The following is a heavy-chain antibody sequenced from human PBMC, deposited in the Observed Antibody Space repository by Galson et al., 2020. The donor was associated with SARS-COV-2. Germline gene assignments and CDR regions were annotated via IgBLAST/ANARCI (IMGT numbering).Heavy chain of an antibody. J-gene: IGHJ4*02. CDR3: ARGPRYCATSSCEVVGSDH. V-gene: IGHV1-8*01. CDR2: VSPKRGSS. D-gene: IGHD2-15*01. CDR1: GYTFDSFD. Sequence: ASVKVSCKTSGYTFDSFDVNWVRQASGQGLEWMGYVSPKRGSSEYAQKFQGRIALTRDTSKSTAYMELSSLTSEDTAMYYCARGPRYCATSSCEVVGSDHWGQGTQVIVSS.